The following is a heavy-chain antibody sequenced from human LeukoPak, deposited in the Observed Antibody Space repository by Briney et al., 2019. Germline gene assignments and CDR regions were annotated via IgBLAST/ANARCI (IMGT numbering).Heavy chain of an antibody. Sequence: QTLSLTCVISGDSVSSNNVAWNWLRQSPSRGLEWLGRTYYRSKWYNDYAVSMKGRITINPDTSKNQFSLQLKSVTPEDTAMYYCARDIPGSQDAFDLWGQGTMVIVSS. J-gene: IGHJ3*01. CDR3: ARDIPGSQDAFDL. CDR2: TYYRSKWYN. CDR1: GDSVSSNNVA. V-gene: IGHV6-1*01. D-gene: IGHD1-20*01.